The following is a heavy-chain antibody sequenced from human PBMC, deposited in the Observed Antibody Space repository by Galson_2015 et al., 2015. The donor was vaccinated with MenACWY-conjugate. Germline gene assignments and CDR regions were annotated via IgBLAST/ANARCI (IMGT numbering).Heavy chain of an antibody. D-gene: IGHD6-13*01. CDR1: GFTFSTYA. CDR2: ISGSGGST. V-gene: IGHV3-23*01. J-gene: IGHJ6*02. Sequence: SLRLSCAASGFTFSTYAMSWVRQAPGKGLEWVSAISGSGGSTYYADSVKGRFTISRDKSKNTLHLQMKSLRAEDTAVYYCAKLVEQQPVYYYYGMDVWGQGATVTVSS. CDR3: AKLVEQQPVYYYYGMDV.